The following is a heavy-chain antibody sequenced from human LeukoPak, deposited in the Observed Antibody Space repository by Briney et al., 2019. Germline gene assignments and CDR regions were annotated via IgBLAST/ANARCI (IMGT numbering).Heavy chain of an antibody. Sequence: ASVKVSCKTSGYTFTSYDICWVRQAPGQGLEWMGWISAYNGDANYAQNLQGRVTITTDTSTSTAYMEVRSLRSDDTAVYFCARKYSSGWYPIDNWGQGTLVTVSS. J-gene: IGHJ4*02. CDR2: ISAYNGDA. CDR1: GYTFTSYD. CDR3: ARKYSSGWYPIDN. D-gene: IGHD6-19*01. V-gene: IGHV1-18*01.